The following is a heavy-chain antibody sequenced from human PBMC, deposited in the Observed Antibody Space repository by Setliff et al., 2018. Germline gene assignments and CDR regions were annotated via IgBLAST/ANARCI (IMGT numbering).Heavy chain of an antibody. V-gene: IGHV1-3*01. CDR3: ARGLSGSYFADY. Sequence: ASVKVSCKASGYTFTSYAMHWVRQAPGQRLEWMGWINAGNGNTKYSQKFQGRVTMTTDTSTSTAYMELRSLRSDDTAVYYCARGLSGSYFADYWGQGTLVTVSS. J-gene: IGHJ4*02. CDR2: INAGNGNT. D-gene: IGHD1-26*01. CDR1: GYTFTSYA.